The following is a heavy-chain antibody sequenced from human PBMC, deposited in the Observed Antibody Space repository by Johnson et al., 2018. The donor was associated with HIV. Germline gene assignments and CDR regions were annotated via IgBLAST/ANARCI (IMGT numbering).Heavy chain of an antibody. J-gene: IGHJ3*02. Sequence: QVQLVESGGGVVQPGRSLRLSCAASGFTFSSYAMHWVRQAPGKGLEWVAVISYDGSNKYYADSVKGRFTISRDNSKNTLYLQMNSLRAEDTAVYYCAKWTPSLRPAFDIWGQGIMVTVS. V-gene: IGHV3-30*04. CDR1: GFTFSSYA. CDR2: ISYDGSNK. D-gene: IGHD2-8*01. CDR3: AKWTPSLRPAFDI.